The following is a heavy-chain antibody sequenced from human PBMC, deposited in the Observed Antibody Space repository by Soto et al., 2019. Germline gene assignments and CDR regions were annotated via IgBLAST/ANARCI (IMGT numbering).Heavy chain of an antibody. D-gene: IGHD6-19*01. CDR3: ARDGGIAVAVDY. V-gene: IGHV3-48*04. CDR2: ISGSGSTI. J-gene: IGHJ4*02. Sequence: EVQLLQSGGGLGQSGGSLRLSCAASGFTFSTYAMNWVRQAPGKGLEWVSTISGSGSTIYYADSVKGRFTISRDNAKNSLYLQMNSLRAEDTAVYYCARDGGIAVAVDYWGQGTLVTVSS. CDR1: GFTFSTYA.